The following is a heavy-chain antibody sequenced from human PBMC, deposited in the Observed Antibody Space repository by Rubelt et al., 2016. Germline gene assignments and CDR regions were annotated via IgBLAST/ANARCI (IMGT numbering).Heavy chain of an antibody. Sequence: QVQLQESGPGLVKPSETLSLTCTVSGGSVSSGSYYWSWIRQPPGKGLERIGYVQYSVTTKYSPSLKGRVTISVDTSQKQFSLKLTSVAAADTAVDFCAGSGYSSGWYDYWGQGTLVTVSS. CDR3: AGSGYSSGWYDY. D-gene: IGHD6-19*01. CDR2: VQYSVTT. V-gene: IGHV4-61*01. J-gene: IGHJ4*02. CDR1: GGSVSSGSYY.